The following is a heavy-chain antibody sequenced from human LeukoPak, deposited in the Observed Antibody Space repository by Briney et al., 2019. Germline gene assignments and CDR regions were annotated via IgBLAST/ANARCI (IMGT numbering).Heavy chain of an antibody. CDR1: GFTFSSYW. Sequence: GGSLRLSCAASGFTFSSYWMSWVRQAPGKGLEWVAHIKQGGSEKYYVDSVKGRFTISRDNAKNSLYLQMNSLRAEDTAVYYCARARNYDILTGSCFDYWGQGTLVTVSS. CDR3: ARARNYDILTGSCFDY. D-gene: IGHD3-9*01. V-gene: IGHV3-7*01. CDR2: IKQGGSEK. J-gene: IGHJ4*02.